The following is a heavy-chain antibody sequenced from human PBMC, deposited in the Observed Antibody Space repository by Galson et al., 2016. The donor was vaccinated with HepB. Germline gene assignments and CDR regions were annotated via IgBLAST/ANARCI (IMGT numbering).Heavy chain of an antibody. CDR3: ARPGYCSGSSCYVPFDI. D-gene: IGHD2-15*01. CDR1: GFTFSSYG. V-gene: IGHV3-30*03. Sequence: SLRLSCAASGFTFSSYGMHWVRQAPGKGLEWVAVISYDGSNKYYADSVKGRFTISRDNSKNTLYLQMNSLRAEDTAVYYCARPGYCSGSSCYVPFDIWGQGTMVTVSS. J-gene: IGHJ3*02. CDR2: ISYDGSNK.